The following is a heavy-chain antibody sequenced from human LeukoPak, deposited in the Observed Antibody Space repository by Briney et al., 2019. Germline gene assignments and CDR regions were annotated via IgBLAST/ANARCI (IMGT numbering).Heavy chain of an antibody. V-gene: IGHV4-39*07. Sequence: SETLSLTCTVSGGSISSSGYYWGWIRQPPGKGLVWIGNIFYSGSPHYNPSLKSRVTISVDTSKNQFSLRLSSVTAADTAVYFCATAGSLGDTIDYWGQGTLVTVSS. CDR2: IFYSGSP. J-gene: IGHJ4*02. CDR1: GGSISSSGYY. CDR3: ATAGSLGDTIDY. D-gene: IGHD2-21*02.